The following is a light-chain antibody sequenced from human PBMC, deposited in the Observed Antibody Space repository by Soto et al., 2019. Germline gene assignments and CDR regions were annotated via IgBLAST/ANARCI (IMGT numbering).Light chain of an antibody. J-gene: IGKJ2*01. CDR1: QSVSSSY. CDR3: QQYGSSPYT. V-gene: IGKV3-20*01. CDR2: VAS. Sequence: EIVLTQSPGTLSLSPGERVILSCRASQSVSSSYVAWYQQKPGQAPRLLINVASSRATGIPDRFSGSGSGTDFTLTINRLEPEEFAVYYCQQYGSSPYTFGQGTKLEIK.